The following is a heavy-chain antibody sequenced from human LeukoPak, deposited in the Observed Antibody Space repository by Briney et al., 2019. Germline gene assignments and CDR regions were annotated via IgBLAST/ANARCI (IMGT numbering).Heavy chain of an antibody. CDR2: INHSGST. D-gene: IGHD3-10*01. CDR3: ARGRLDYYGSGSTYYFDY. Sequence: SETLSLTCAVYGGSFSGYYWSWIRQPPGKGLERIGEINHSGSTNYNPSLKSRVTISVDTSKNQFSLKLSSVTAADTAVYYCARGRLDYYGSGSTYYFDYWGQGTLVTVSS. CDR1: GGSFSGYY. J-gene: IGHJ4*02. V-gene: IGHV4-34*01.